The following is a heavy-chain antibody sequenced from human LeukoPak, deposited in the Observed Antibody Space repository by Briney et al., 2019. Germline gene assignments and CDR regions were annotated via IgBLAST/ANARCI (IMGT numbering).Heavy chain of an antibody. Sequence: GGSLRLSCAASGFTFSSYDMHWVRQTPGKGLEWVSAIGTAGDTYYPGSVKGRFTISRENVKNSLYLQMNSLRAGDTAVYYCAREAVSGSLDYWGQGTLVTVSS. V-gene: IGHV3-13*01. CDR1: GFTFSSYD. CDR2: IGTAGDT. J-gene: IGHJ4*02. D-gene: IGHD4-11*01. CDR3: AREAVSGSLDY.